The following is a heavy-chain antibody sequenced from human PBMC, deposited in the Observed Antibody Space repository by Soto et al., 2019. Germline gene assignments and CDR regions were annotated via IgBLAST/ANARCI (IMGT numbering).Heavy chain of an antibody. D-gene: IGHD1-26*01. CDR2: IWHDGNNK. V-gene: IGHV3-33*01. Sequence: LRLSCAASGFTFSNYGMHWVRQAPGKGLEWVAIIWHDGNNKYYADSVRGRFIISRDNSKNRLYLQMNSLRAEDTAVYYCASDLVGASDSYGLDVWGQGTTVTVSS. CDR1: GFTFSNYG. CDR3: ASDLVGASDSYGLDV. J-gene: IGHJ6*02.